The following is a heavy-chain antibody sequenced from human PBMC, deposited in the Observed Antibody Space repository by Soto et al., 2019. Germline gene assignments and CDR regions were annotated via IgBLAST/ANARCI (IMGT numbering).Heavy chain of an antibody. D-gene: IGHD1-26*01. CDR3: ARSYSGTFYGYDT. J-gene: IGHJ5*02. CDR1: GGSIISYH. CDR2: VFYTGST. V-gene: IGHV4-59*01. Sequence: SETLSLTCTVSGGSIISYHCIWIRQSPGKGLEWIGYVFYTGSTKYNPALKRRVTISVDTSKNQFSLKLSSVSAADTGLYYCARSYSGTFYGYDTWGQGILVTVSS.